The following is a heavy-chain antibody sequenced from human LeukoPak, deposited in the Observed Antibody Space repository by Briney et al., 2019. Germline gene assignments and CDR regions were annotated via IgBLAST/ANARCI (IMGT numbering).Heavy chain of an antibody. D-gene: IGHD3-22*01. Sequence: DIYSXXNTYYADSMKCRFTISTDNSKNTLYLQMNSLRAEDTAVYYCAGTLGYYDSSGYYYYYYYGMDVWGQGTTVTVSS. J-gene: IGHJ6*02. V-gene: IGHV3-66*01. CDR3: AGTLGYYDSSGYYYYYYYGMDV. CDR2: IYSXXNT.